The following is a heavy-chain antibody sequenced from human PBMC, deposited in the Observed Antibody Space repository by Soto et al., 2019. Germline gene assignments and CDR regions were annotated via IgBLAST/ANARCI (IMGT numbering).Heavy chain of an antibody. Sequence: PGGSLRLSCAASGLTFSSYAMSWVRQAQGKGLEWVSAISGSGGSTYYADSVKGRFTISRDNSKNTLYLQMNSLRAEDTAVYYCAKLTLGCCSSTGCYESAFDIWGQGTMVTVSS. J-gene: IGHJ3*02. D-gene: IGHD2-2*01. V-gene: IGHV3-23*01. CDR3: AKLTLGCCSSTGCYESAFDI. CDR1: GLTFSSYA. CDR2: ISGSGGST.